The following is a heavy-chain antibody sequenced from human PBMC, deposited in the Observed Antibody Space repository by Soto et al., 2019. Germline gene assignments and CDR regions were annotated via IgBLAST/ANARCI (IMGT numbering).Heavy chain of an antibody. J-gene: IGHJ4*02. Sequence: QVQLVQSGAEAKKPGASVKVSCKASGYTFIAYHIHWLRPAPGQGLEWMGWINPNSGGTNYAQEFQDRVSMTRDTSISTAYMELSRLTSDDTAMYYCAKDHGRGWYEDFDYWGQGTLVTVSP. CDR1: GYTFIAYH. CDR2: INPNSGGT. D-gene: IGHD6-19*01. V-gene: IGHV1-2*02. CDR3: AKDHGRGWYEDFDY.